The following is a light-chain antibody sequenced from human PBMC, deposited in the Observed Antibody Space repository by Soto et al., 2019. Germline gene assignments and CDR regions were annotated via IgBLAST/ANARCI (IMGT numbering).Light chain of an antibody. V-gene: IGKV3-11*01. CDR1: QSVSSY. CDR2: DAS. Sequence: EIVLTQSPATLSLSPGEGATLSCRASQSVSSYLAWYQQKPGQAPRLLIYDASNRGTGIPARFSGSGSGTDFTLAISSLEPEDFAVYYCQQRISWPLTFGGGTKVEIK. J-gene: IGKJ4*01. CDR3: QQRISWPLT.